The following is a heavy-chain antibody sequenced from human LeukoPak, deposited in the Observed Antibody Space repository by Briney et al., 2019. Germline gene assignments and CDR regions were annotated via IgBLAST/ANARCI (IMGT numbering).Heavy chain of an antibody. CDR1: GFIFSSYW. V-gene: IGHV3-7*01. Sequence: GGSLRLSCAASGFIFSSYWMSWVRQAPGKGLEWVANIKQDGSEKYYVDSVKGRFTISRDNAKNSPYLQMNSLRGEDTAVYYCARGGYSSSSVDYWGQGTLVTVSS. D-gene: IGHD6-6*01. CDR2: IKQDGSEK. J-gene: IGHJ4*02. CDR3: ARGGYSSSSVDY.